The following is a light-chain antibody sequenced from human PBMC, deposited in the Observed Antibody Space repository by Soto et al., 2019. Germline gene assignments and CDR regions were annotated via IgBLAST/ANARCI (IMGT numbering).Light chain of an antibody. J-gene: IGKJ1*01. CDR1: QSISSW. Sequence: IQMTQSSSTLSSSVGDRVTITCRASQSISSWLAWYQQKPGKAPKLLINKASSLESGVPSRFSGSGSGTDFTLTISILQPEDFATYYCLLDYSYFWAFGQGTKVDIK. CDR3: LLDYSYFWA. V-gene: IGKV1-5*03. CDR2: KAS.